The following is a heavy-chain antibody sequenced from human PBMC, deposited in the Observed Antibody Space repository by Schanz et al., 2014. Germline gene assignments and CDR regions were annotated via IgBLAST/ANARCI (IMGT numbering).Heavy chain of an antibody. V-gene: IGHV3-48*01. CDR2: VSRSTPDI. CDR1: GFTASSHS. D-gene: IGHD3-3*01. Sequence: VQLVESGGGVVQPGRSLRLSCGVSGFTASSHSMNWVRQAPGKGLEWVSYVSRSTPDIYYADSVKGRFTMSRDNAKNSVFLQMNSLRAEDTAVYYCVRDSFFAFDYWGQGTLVTVSS. CDR3: VRDSFFAFDY. J-gene: IGHJ4*02.